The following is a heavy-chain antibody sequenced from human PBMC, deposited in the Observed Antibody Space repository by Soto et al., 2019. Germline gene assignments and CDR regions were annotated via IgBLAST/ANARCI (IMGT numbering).Heavy chain of an antibody. CDR1: GFTFSSYD. Sequence: GGSLRLSCAASGFTFSSYDMHWVRQATGKGLEWVSAIGTAGDTYYPGSVKGRFTISRENAKNSLYLQMNSLRAEDTAVYYCARSLPDLYSSGWSQNYYYYGMDVWGQGNPGHRLL. V-gene: IGHV3-13*01. CDR3: ARSLPDLYSSGWSQNYYYYGMDV. J-gene: IGHJ6*02. CDR2: IGTAGDT. D-gene: IGHD6-19*01.